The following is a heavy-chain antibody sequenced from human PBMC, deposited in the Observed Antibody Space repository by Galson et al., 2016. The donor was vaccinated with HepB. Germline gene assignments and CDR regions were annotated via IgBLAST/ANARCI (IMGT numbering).Heavy chain of an antibody. CDR1: GFTFSSSW. J-gene: IGHJ4*02. D-gene: IGHD3-16*01. CDR2: INPDGSAK. V-gene: IGHV3-7*05. CDR3: ARGGGHLDY. Sequence: SLRLSCAGSGFTFSSSWLGWVRQAPGRGLGWVANINPDGSAKYYVDSLKGRYTISRDNARTSLYLQMNSLGAEDTGVYYCARGGGHLDYWGQGTLVTVSS.